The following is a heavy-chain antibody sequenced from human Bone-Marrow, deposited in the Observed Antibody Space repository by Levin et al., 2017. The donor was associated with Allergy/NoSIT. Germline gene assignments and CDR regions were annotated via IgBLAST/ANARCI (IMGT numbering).Heavy chain of an antibody. D-gene: IGHD3-3*01. CDR2: VSQDGNEK. CDR1: GFIFTNYW. Sequence: GGSLRLSCAPSGFIFTNYWMRWIRQAPGKGLEWVASVSQDGNEKYYVDSVKGRFTISRDNAKNSLYLQMNSLRAEDTAVYYCARTITISGAVAYMDVWGKGTTVTVSS. J-gene: IGHJ6*03. V-gene: IGHV3-7*03. CDR3: ARTITISGAVAYMDV.